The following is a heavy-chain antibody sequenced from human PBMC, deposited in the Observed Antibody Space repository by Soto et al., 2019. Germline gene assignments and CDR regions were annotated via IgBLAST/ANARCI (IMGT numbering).Heavy chain of an antibody. D-gene: IGHD3-10*01. CDR1: GFSLSTGGVG. J-gene: IGHJ5*02. Sequence: QITLKESGPTLVKPTQTLTLTCTFSGFSLSTGGVGVGWIRQSPGKALEWLALIYWDDDKRYSPSLKSRLTITKDTSKNQVVLTVTNMDPVDTATYYCAHSSARMGTGVNYGSGSYFGWFDPWGQGTLVTVSS. V-gene: IGHV2-5*02. CDR2: IYWDDDK. CDR3: AHSSARMGTGVNYGSGSYFGWFDP.